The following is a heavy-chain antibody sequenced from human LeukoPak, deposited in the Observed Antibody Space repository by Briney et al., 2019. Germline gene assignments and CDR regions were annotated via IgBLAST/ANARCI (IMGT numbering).Heavy chain of an antibody. D-gene: IGHD6-19*01. CDR1: GYTFTGYY. CDR3: ARDGYSSGWYLNYYHYYYMDV. J-gene: IGHJ6*03. Sequence: GASVKVSCKASGYTFTGYYMHWVRQAPGQGLEWMGWINTNTGNPTYAQGFTGRFVFSLDTSVSTTYLQISSLKAEDTAVYYCARDGYSSGWYLNYYHYYYMDVWGKGTTVTVSS. CDR2: INTNTGNP. V-gene: IGHV7-4-1*02.